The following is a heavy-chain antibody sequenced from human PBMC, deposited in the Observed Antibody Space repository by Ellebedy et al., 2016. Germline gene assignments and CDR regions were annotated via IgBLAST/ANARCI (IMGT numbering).Heavy chain of an antibody. CDR3: AKGDCSGGSCYGNYYYGMDV. D-gene: IGHD2-15*01. CDR1: GFTFSTHS. CDR2: ISGDSNYR. J-gene: IGHJ6*02. V-gene: IGHV3-21*04. Sequence: GGSLRLSXAASGFTFSTHSMNWVRQAPGKGLEWVSSISGDSNYRFYADSLKGRFTISRDNAKNSLYLQVNSLRAEDTAVYYCAKGDCSGGSCYGNYYYGMDVWGQGTTVTVSS.